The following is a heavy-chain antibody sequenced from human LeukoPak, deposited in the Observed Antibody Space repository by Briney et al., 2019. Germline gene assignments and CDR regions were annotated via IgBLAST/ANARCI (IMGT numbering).Heavy chain of an antibody. D-gene: IGHD6-13*01. V-gene: IGHV4-30-2*01. CDR2: IYHSGST. Sequence: SEILSLTCAVSGGSISSGGYSRSWIRQPPGKGLEWIGYIYHSGSTYYNPSLKSRVTISVDRSKNQFSLKLSSVTAADTAVYYCARYHSSSWYNYFDYWGQGTLVTVSS. J-gene: IGHJ4*02. CDR3: ARYHSSSWYNYFDY. CDR1: GGSISSGGYS.